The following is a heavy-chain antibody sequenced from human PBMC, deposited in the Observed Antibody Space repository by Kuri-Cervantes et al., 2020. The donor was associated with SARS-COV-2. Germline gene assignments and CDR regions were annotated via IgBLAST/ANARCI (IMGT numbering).Heavy chain of an antibody. V-gene: IGHV3-33*01. Sequence: GGSLRLSCAASGFSFRNYGMHWVRQAPDKGLEWVAGIWYDGSNENYADSVKGRFIVSRDNSKNTLYLQTNSLRAEDTAVYYCARDSNCGGNCVGRQPLDHWGQGTLVTVSS. CDR1: GFSFRNYG. J-gene: IGHJ4*02. D-gene: IGHD2-21*02. CDR2: IWYDGSNE. CDR3: ARDSNCGGNCVGRQPLDH.